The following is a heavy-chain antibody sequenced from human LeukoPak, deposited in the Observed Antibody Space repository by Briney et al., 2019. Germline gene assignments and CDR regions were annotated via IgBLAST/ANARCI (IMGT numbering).Heavy chain of an antibody. CDR2: IKNDGSDK. CDR3: VNLGYSD. CDR1: GFSFSAAW. V-gene: IGHV3-7*01. D-gene: IGHD5-12*01. J-gene: IGHJ4*02. Sequence: AGGSLRLSCEASGFSFSAAWMTWVRQAPGKGLEWVATIKNDGSDKYYVDSVKGRFTLSRDNAKNLVYLQMNSLRVEGTAVYYCVNLGYSDGGQGTLVTVSS.